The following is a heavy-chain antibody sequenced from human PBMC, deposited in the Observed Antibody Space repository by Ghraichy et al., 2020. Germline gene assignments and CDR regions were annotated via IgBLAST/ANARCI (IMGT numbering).Heavy chain of an antibody. CDR2: IYYSGST. CDR1: GGSISSYY. CDR3: ARNRGSSGSLSTYFDY. Sequence: SETLSLTCTVSGGSISSYYWSWIRQPPGKGLEWIGYIYYSGSTNYNPSLKSRVTISVDTSKNQFSLKLSSVTAADTAVYYCARNRGSSGSLSTYFDYWGQGTLVTVSS. V-gene: IGHV4-59*01. J-gene: IGHJ4*02. D-gene: IGHD1-26*01.